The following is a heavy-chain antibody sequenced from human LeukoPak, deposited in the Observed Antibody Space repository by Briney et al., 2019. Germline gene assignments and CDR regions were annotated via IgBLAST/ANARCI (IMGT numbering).Heavy chain of an antibody. V-gene: IGHV3-30*18. J-gene: IGHJ3*02. CDR3: AKIAGWSGSFDI. CDR2: IPYDGSNK. Sequence: PGRSLRLSCAASGFTFSSYGMHWVRQAPGKGLEWVAVIPYDGSNKYYADSVKGRFTISRDNSKNTLYLQMNSLRAEDTAVYYCAKIAGWSGSFDIWGQGTMVTVSS. CDR1: GFTFSSYG. D-gene: IGHD3-3*01.